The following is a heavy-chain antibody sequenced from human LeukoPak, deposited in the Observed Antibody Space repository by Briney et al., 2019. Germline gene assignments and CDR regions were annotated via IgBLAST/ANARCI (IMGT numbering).Heavy chain of an antibody. V-gene: IGHV4-34*01. CDR3: ARGAPDDSSGYFPFDY. Sequence: SETLSLTCAVYGGSFRGYYWSWIRQPPGKGLEWIGEINHSGSTNYNPSLKSRVTISVDTSKNQFSLKLSSVTAADTAVYYCARGAPDDSSGYFPFDYWGQGTLVTVSS. D-gene: IGHD3-22*01. J-gene: IGHJ4*02. CDR1: GGSFRGYY. CDR2: INHSGST.